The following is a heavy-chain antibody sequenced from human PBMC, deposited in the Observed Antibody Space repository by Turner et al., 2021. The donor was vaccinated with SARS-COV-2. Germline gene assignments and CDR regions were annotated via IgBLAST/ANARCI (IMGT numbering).Heavy chain of an antibody. CDR3: ARHRPNSSGWYYYGMDV. V-gene: IGHV4-39*01. J-gene: IGHJ6*02. CDR2: IAYMGST. D-gene: IGHD6-19*01. CDR1: GYSMSCFNSY. Sequence: QLQLQESGPGLVRPSATLSLTCPVSGYSMSCFNSYRGWNRQPPGKGLAWIASIAYMGSTYYNPSLRMLVTISEDSTRNQFSLKLSSVTAEDTGIYYCARHRPNSSGWYYYGMDVWGQGTTVTVTS.